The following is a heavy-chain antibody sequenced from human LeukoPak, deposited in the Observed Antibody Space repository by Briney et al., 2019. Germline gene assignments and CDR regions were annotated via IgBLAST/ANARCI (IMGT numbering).Heavy chain of an antibody. CDR3: ARHLDYYDDSGYYYAPNPDY. CDR2: IYPGDSDT. V-gene: IGHV5-51*01. D-gene: IGHD3-22*01. CDR1: GYRFTSYW. Sequence: GESLKISCKGSGYRFTSYWIGWARQMPGKAREWMGSIYPGDSDTRYSPSFQGQVAISAGTSISTDYLQWSRLNASDTAMYYCARHLDYYDDSGYYYAPNPDYWGQGTLVTVSS. J-gene: IGHJ4*02.